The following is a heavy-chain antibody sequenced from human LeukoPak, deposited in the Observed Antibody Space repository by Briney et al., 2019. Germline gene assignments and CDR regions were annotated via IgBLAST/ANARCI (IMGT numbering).Heavy chain of an antibody. CDR3: ARDLYDSTGYYAFDY. CDR1: GFTFSTYS. Sequence: PGGSLRLSCAASGFTFSTYSMNWVRQAPGKGLEWVSYINSDSRTIYYIDSVKGRFTISRDNAQSSLFLQMDSLRAEDSAVYYCARDLYDSTGYYAFDYWGQGTLVTVSS. CDR2: INSDSRTI. V-gene: IGHV3-48*04. D-gene: IGHD3-22*01. J-gene: IGHJ4*02.